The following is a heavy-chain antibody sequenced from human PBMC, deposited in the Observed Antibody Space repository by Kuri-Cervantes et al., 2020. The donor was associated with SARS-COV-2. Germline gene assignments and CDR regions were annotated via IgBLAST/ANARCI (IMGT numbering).Heavy chain of an antibody. Sequence: SVKVSCKASGGTFSSYAISWVRQAPGQGLEWMGGIIPIFGTVNYAQKFQGRVTITADESTSTAYMELSSLRSEDTAVYYCARARQQWLVRFGWFDPWGQGTLVTVSS. V-gene: IGHV1-69*13. CDR2: IIPIFGTV. CDR3: ARARQQWLVRFGWFDP. J-gene: IGHJ5*02. CDR1: GGTFSSYA. D-gene: IGHD6-19*01.